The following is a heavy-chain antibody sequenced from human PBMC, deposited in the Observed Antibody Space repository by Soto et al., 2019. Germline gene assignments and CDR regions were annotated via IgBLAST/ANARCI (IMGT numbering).Heavy chain of an antibody. D-gene: IGHD3-3*01. CDR3: AREPYDFWSGYFPNHDAFDI. CDR2: IYYRGST. CDR1: GGSISSGGYY. Sequence: QVQLQESGPGLVKPSQTLSLTCTVSGGSISSGGYYWSWIRQHPGKGLEWSGYIYYRGSTYYNPSLKSRVTISVDTSKNQFSLKLSSVTDADTAVYYCAREPYDFWSGYFPNHDAFDIWGQGTMVTVSS. V-gene: IGHV4-31*03. J-gene: IGHJ3*02.